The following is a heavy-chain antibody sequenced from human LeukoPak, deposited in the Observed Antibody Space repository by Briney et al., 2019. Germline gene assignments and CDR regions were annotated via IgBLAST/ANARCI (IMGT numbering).Heavy chain of an antibody. J-gene: IGHJ6*03. V-gene: IGHV3-7*01. CDR2: IKQDGSEK. D-gene: IGHD6-13*01. CDR1: GFTFSSYW. CDR3: ARFIAAAGSYYYYYYMDV. Sequence: PGGSLRLSCAASGFTFSSYWMSWVRQAPGKGLEWVANIKQDGSEKYYVDSVKGRFTISRDNAKNSLYLQMNSLRAEDTAVYYCARFIAAAGSYYYYYYMDVWGKGTTVTVSS.